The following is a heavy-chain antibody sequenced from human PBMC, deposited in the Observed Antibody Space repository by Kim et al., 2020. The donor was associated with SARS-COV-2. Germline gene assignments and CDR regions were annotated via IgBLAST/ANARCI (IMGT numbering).Heavy chain of an antibody. Sequence: YTTSYAASVKGRFTMSRDDSKTSVYLQMNNLKTEDTAVYYCSRDGSADYWGQGTLVTVSS. CDR2: YTT. V-gene: IGHV3-72*01. J-gene: IGHJ4*02. CDR3: SRDGSADY.